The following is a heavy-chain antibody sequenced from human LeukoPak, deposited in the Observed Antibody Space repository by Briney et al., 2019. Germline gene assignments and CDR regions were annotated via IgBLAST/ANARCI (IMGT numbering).Heavy chain of an antibody. Sequence: GASVKVSCKASGYTFTSYYMHWVRQAPGQGLEWMGIINPSGGSTSYAQKFQGRVTMARDMSTSTVYMELSSLRSEDTAVYYCARGAAAAGTVYYYGMDVWGQGTTVTVSS. CDR3: ARGAAAAGTVYYYGMDV. J-gene: IGHJ6*02. D-gene: IGHD6-13*01. CDR2: INPSGGST. V-gene: IGHV1-46*01. CDR1: GYTFTSYY.